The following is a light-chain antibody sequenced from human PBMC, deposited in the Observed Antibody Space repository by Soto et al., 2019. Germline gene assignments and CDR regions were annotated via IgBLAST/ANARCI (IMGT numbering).Light chain of an antibody. CDR1: SSDVGGYNY. V-gene: IGLV2-11*01. CDR3: KSYAGSNTYV. CDR2: DVS. Sequence: QSVLTQPRSVSGSPGQSVTISCTGTSSDVGGYNYVSWYQQHPGKAPKLMIYDVSKRPSGVPDRFSGSKSGNTASLTISGLQAEDEADYFCKSYAGSNTYVFGSGTKLTVL. J-gene: IGLJ1*01.